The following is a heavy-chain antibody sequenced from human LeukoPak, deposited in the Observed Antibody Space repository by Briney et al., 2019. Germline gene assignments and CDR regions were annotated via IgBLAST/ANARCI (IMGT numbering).Heavy chain of an antibody. V-gene: IGHV3-23*01. D-gene: IGHD5-12*01. CDR2: ISGSGGST. Sequence: GGSLRLSCAASGFTFSSYAMSWVRQAPGKGLEWVSAISGSGGSTNYADSVKGRFTISRDNSKNTLYLQMNSLRAEDTAVYYCAKASRGYSGYETTLFDYWGQGTLVTVSS. CDR3: AKASRGYSGYETTLFDY. J-gene: IGHJ4*02. CDR1: GFTFSSYA.